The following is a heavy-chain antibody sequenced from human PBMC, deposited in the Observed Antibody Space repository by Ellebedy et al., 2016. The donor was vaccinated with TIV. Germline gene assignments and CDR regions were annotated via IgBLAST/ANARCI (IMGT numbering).Heavy chain of an antibody. D-gene: IGHD2/OR15-2a*01. V-gene: IGHV4-4*02. CDR3: ARDWTRVGGYFASWFDP. CDR2: VYHSGHT. Sequence: SQTLTLTCGVSGGSINSDNYWSWVRQSPGRGLEWIGEVYHSGHTNYNPSLRSRVSISVDKSKSQFSLRLRSMTAADTAVYYCARDWTRVGGYFASWFDPWGQGTPVTVSS. CDR1: GGSINSDNY. J-gene: IGHJ5*02.